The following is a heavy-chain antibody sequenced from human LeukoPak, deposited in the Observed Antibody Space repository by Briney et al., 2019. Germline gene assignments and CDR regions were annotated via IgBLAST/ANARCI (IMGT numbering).Heavy chain of an antibody. V-gene: IGHV3-73*01. CDR2: IRSKTNNYTT. D-gene: IGHD3-22*01. CDR3: TGQAYYYDTSGFNFDY. CDR1: GFTFSGSA. Sequence: GGSLRLSCAASGFTFSGSAMHWVRQASGKGLEWVGRIRSKTNNYTTAFTASVKGRFTISRDDSKNTAYLQMNSLKTEDTAVYYCTGQAYYYDTSGFNFDYWGQGILVAVSS. J-gene: IGHJ4*02.